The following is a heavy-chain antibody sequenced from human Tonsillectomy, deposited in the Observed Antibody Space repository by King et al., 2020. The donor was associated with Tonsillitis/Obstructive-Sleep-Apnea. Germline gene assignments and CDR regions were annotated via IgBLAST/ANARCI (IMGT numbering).Heavy chain of an antibody. CDR2: IKSKTDGGTT. CDR1: GFTFTNAW. CDR3: TTELSFYDSSGYYGGGPIDY. Sequence: VQLVESGGGLVKPGGSLRLSCAASGFTFTNAWMSWVRQAPGKGLEWVGRIKSKTDGGTTDYAAPVKGRFTISRDDSKNTLYLQMNSLKTEDTAVYYCTTELSFYDSSGYYGGGPIDYWGQGTLVTVSS. D-gene: IGHD3-22*01. J-gene: IGHJ4*02. V-gene: IGHV3-15*01.